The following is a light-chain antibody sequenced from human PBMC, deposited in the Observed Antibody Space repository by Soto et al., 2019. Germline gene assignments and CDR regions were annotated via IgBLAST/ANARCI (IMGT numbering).Light chain of an antibody. J-gene: IGLJ3*02. V-gene: IGLV2-23*01. CDR2: EGS. CDR1: SSDVGSYNL. CDR3: CSYAGSTTWV. Sequence: QSALTQPASVSGSPGQSITISCTGTSSDVGSYNLVSWYQQHPGKAPKFMIYEGSKRPSGVSYRFSGSKSGNTASLTISGIQAEDEADYYCCSYAGSTTWVFGGGTKVTVL.